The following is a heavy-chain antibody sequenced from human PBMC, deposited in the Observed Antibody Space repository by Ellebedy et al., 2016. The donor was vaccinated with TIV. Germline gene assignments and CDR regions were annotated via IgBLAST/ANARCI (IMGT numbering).Heavy chain of an antibody. Sequence: GGSLRLSXAASGFTFSSYAMHWVRQAPGKGLEWMGGFDPEDGETIYAQKFQGRVTMTEDTSTDTAYMELSSLRSEDTAVYYCATGHCSGGSCYPNWGQGTLVTVSS. CDR2: FDPEDGET. V-gene: IGHV1-24*01. CDR3: ATGHCSGGSCYPN. D-gene: IGHD2-15*01. J-gene: IGHJ4*02. CDR1: GFTFSSYA.